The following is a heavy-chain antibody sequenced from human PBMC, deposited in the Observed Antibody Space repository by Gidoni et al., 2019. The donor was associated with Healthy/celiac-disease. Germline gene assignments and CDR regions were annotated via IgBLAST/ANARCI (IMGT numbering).Heavy chain of an antibody. CDR1: GYTFTSYA. D-gene: IGHD3-10*01. V-gene: IGHV1-3*01. CDR2: INAGNGNT. J-gene: IGHJ6*02. CDR3: AREGNGRSTMVRGVISARGGMDV. Sequence: QVQLVQSGAAVKKPGASVKVSCKASGYTFTSYAMHWVRQAPGQRLEWMGWINAGNGNTKYSQKFQGRVTITRDTSASTAYMELSSLRSEDTAVYYCAREGNGRSTMVRGVISARGGMDVWGQGTTVTVSS.